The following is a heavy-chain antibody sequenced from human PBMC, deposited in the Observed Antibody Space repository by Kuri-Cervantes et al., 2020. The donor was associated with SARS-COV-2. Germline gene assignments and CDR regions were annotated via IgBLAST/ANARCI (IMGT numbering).Heavy chain of an antibody. V-gene: IGHV4-30-4*08. CDR1: GGSISSGDYY. J-gene: IGHJ4*02. D-gene: IGHD3-3*01. CDR2: IYYSGST. CDR3: ARGAYDFWSGYYPRYYFDY. Sequence: SETLSLTCTVSGGSISSGDYYWSWIRQPPGKGLEWIGYIYYSGSTYYNPSLKSRVTISVDTSKNQFSLKLCSVTAADTAVYYCARGAYDFWSGYYPRYYFDYWGQGTLVTVSS.